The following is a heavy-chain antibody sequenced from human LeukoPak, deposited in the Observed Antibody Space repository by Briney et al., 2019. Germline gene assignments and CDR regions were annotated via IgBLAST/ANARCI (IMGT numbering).Heavy chain of an antibody. CDR2: IIPILGIA. CDR3: ASTSSSWQYYFDY. D-gene: IGHD6-13*01. CDR1: GGTFSSYA. V-gene: IGHV1-69*04. J-gene: IGHJ4*02. Sequence: ASVKVSCKASGGTFSSYAISWVRQAPGQGLEWMGRIIPILGIANYAQKFQGRVTITADKSTSTAYMELRSLRSDDTAVYYCASTSSSWQYYFDYWGQGTLVTVSS.